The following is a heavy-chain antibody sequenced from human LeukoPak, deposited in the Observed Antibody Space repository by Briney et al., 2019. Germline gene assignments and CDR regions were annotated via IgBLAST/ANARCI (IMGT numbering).Heavy chain of an antibody. V-gene: IGHV4-59*08. D-gene: IGHD3-9*01. CDR3: ARHLSRAFDI. J-gene: IGHJ3*02. Sequence: PSETLSLTCTVSGGSVSSSYWSWIRQPPGKGREWIGYTYYSGTTNYNPSLKSRVPISVDMSKNQFSLKLTSVTAADTAVYYCARHLSRAFDIWGQGTMVTVSS. CDR1: GGSVSSSY. CDR2: TYYSGTT.